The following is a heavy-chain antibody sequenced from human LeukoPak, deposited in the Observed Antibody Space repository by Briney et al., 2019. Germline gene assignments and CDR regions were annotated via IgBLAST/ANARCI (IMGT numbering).Heavy chain of an antibody. CDR2: INAGNGNT. D-gene: IGHD6-13*01. Sequence: ASVKVSCKASGYTFTSYAMHWVRQAPGQRLEWMGWINAGNGNTEYSQKFQGRVTITRDTSASTAYMELSSLRSEDTAVYYCARFGIAAAGNYYFDYWGQGTLVTVSS. V-gene: IGHV1-3*01. CDR3: ARFGIAAAGNYYFDY. J-gene: IGHJ4*02. CDR1: GYTFTSYA.